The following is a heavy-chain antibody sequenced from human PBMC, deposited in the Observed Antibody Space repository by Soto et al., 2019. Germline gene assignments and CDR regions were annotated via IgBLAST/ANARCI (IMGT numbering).Heavy chain of an antibody. CDR1: GESISSGDSY. Sequence: LSLTCTVSGESISSGDSYLALVRQHSGKGLEWIGNINHRGSTYYNPSLRSRLSISVDTSRNQFSLKMRSGTGADTATYYCARAKGVIVLVTNLLGWFDPWGQGTLVTV. J-gene: IGHJ5*02. V-gene: IGHV4-31*03. CDR2: INHRGST. D-gene: IGHD2-21*02. CDR3: ARAKGVIVLVTNLLGWFDP.